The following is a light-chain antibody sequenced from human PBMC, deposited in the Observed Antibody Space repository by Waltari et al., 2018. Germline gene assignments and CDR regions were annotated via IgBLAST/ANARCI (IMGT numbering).Light chain of an antibody. CDR2: QVS. J-gene: IGKJ1*01. CDR1: QSLDHSDGNTY. CDR3: MQGSHWPPWT. Sequence: EVVMTQSPLSLPVTLGQPASISCRSSQSLDHSDGNTYLNWFHQRPGQSPRRLRYQVSNRDSGVPDRFSGSGSGTEFTLKISSVEAEDVGVYYCMQGSHWPPWTFGQGTRVEIK. V-gene: IGKV2-30*02.